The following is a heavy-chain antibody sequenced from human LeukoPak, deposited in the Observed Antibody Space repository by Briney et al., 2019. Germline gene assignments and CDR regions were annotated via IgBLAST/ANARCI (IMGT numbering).Heavy chain of an antibody. CDR1: GFTFSSYG. CDR2: IRYDGSNK. Sequence: PGGSLRLSCAASGFTFSSYGMHWVRQAPGKGLEWVAFIRYDGSNKYYADSVKGRFTISRDNSKNTRYLQMNSLGAEDTAVYYCAKGAVVVDGDLPYFDYWGQGTLVTVSS. D-gene: IGHD2-2*01. CDR3: AKGAVVVDGDLPYFDY. J-gene: IGHJ4*02. V-gene: IGHV3-30*02.